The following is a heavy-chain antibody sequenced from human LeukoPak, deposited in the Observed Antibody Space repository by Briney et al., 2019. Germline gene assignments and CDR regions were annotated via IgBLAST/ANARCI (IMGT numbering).Heavy chain of an antibody. CDR3: ARGPLEYYYDSSGYMDV. D-gene: IGHD3-22*01. V-gene: IGHV3-33*01. CDR1: GFTFSSYG. J-gene: IGHJ6*03. CDR2: ISYDGSNK. Sequence: PGGSLRLSCAASGFTFSSYGMHWVRQAPGKGLEWVAVISYDGSNKYYPGSVKGRFTISRENAKNSLYLQMNSLRAGDTAVYYCARGPLEYYYDSSGYMDVWGKGTTVTVSS.